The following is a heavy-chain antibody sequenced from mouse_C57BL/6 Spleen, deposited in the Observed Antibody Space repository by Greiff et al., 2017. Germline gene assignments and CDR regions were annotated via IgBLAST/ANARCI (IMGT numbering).Heavy chain of an antibody. J-gene: IGHJ2*01. CDR2: INPSNGGT. D-gene: IGHD1-1*01. CDR3: AINGGHYYYCRSYGGYFDY. CDR1: GYTFTSYW. V-gene: IGHV1-53*01. Sequence: QVQLQQPGPELVKPGASVKLSCKASGYTFTSYWMHWVKQRPGQGLEWIGNINPSNGGTNYNEKFKSKATLTVDKSSSTAYMQLSSLTSEDSAGYYCAINGGHYYYCRSYGGYFDYWGQGTTLTVSS.